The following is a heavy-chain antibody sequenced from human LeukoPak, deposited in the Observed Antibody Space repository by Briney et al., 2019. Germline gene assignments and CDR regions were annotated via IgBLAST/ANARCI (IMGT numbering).Heavy chain of an antibody. CDR1: GYTFTGYY. D-gene: IGHD2-15*01. CDR3: ARDIDSYNYYYYMDV. V-gene: IGHV1-2*02. J-gene: IGHJ6*03. Sequence: ASVKVSCKASGYTFTGYYMHWVRQAPGQGLEWMGWINPNSGGTNYTQKFQGRVTMTRDTSISTAYMELSRLRSDDTAVYYCARDIDSYNYYYYMDVWGKGTTVTISS. CDR2: INPNSGGT.